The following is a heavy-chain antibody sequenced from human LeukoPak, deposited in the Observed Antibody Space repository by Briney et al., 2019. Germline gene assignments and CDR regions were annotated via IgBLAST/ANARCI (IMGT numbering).Heavy chain of an antibody. V-gene: IGHV3-64*04. CDR2: ISSNGGST. Sequence: GGSLRLSCSASGFTFSSYAMHWVRQAPGKGLEYVSAISSNGGSTYYADSVKGRFTTSRDNSNNSLFLQMNSLRADDTAVYYCARGAFKPDVWGQGTTVAVSS. CDR3: ARGAFKPDV. CDR1: GFTFSSYA. J-gene: IGHJ6*02.